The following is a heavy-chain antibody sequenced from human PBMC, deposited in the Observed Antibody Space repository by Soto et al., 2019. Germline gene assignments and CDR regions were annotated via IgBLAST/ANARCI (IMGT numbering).Heavy chain of an antibody. CDR1: GGSISSSNW. J-gene: IGHJ6*02. CDR2: IYHSGST. V-gene: IGHV4-4*03. CDR3: ARSSRYSSSWYGGYYYYYGMDV. Sequence: PETLSLTCAVSGGSISSSNWWSWVRQPPGKGLEWIGEIYHSGSTNYNPSLKSRVTISVDKSKNQFSLKLSSVTAADTAVYYCARSSRYSSSWYGGYYYYYGMDVWGQGTTVTVSS. D-gene: IGHD6-13*01.